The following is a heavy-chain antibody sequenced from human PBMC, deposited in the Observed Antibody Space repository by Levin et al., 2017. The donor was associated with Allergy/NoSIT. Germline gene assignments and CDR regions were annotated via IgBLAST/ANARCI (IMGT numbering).Heavy chain of an antibody. Sequence: GGSLRLSCAASGFTFSSYGMHWVRQAPGKGLEWVAVISYDGSNKFYADSVKGRFTISRDNSKNTLYLQMNSLRAEDTAVYYCAKPIGYCSGGSCYAFDYWGQGTLVTVSS. CDR1: GFTFSSYG. J-gene: IGHJ4*02. D-gene: IGHD2-15*01. CDR3: AKPIGYCSGGSCYAFDY. V-gene: IGHV3-30*18. CDR2: ISYDGSNK.